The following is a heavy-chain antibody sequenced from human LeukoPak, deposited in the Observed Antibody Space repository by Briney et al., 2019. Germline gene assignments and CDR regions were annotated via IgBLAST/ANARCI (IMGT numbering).Heavy chain of an antibody. V-gene: IGHV4-59*01. D-gene: IGHD5-18*01. CDR2: IYYSGST. Sequence: SETLSLTCTVSGGSISSYYWSWIRQPPGKGLEWIGYIYYSGSTNYNPSLKSRVTISVDTSKNQFSLKLSSVTAADTAVYYCARGASGYSYAFGYWGQGTLVTVSS. CDR1: GGSISSYY. J-gene: IGHJ4*02. CDR3: ARGASGYSYAFGY.